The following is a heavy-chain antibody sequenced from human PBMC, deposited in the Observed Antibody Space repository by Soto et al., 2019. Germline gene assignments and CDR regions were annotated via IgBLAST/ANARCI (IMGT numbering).Heavy chain of an antibody. CDR1: GYSFTSYW. CDR3: ARTYSSNGYYYYGMDV. V-gene: IGHV5-51*01. Sequence: GESLKISCKGSGYSFTSYWIGWVRQMPGKGLEWMGIIYPGDSDTRYSPSFQGQVTISADKSISTAYLQWSSLKASDTAMYYCARTYSSNGYYYYGMDVWGQGTTVTVSS. D-gene: IGHD6-13*01. CDR2: IYPGDSDT. J-gene: IGHJ6*02.